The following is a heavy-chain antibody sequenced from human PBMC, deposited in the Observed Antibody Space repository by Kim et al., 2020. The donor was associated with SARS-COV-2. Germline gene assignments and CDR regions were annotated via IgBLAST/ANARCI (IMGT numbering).Heavy chain of an antibody. V-gene: IGHV1-69*13. J-gene: IGHJ6*02. CDR3: ARDGSYRIAAAGIDAYGMDV. CDR1: GGTFSSYA. Sequence: SVKVSCKASGGTFSSYAISWVRQAPGQGLEWMGGIIPIFGTANYAQKFQGRVTITADESTSTAYMELSSLRSEDTAVYYCARDGSYRIAAAGIDAYGMDVWGQGTTVTVSS. D-gene: IGHD6-13*01. CDR2: IIPIFGTA.